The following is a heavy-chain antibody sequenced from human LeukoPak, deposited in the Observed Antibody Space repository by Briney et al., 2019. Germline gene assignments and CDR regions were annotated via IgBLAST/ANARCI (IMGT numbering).Heavy chain of an antibody. CDR3: ARWRTARTGFDY. CDR1: GGSVSSNSYY. D-gene: IGHD3/OR15-3a*01. Sequence: PSETLSLTCTVSGGSVSSNSYYWGWIRQPPGKGLEWIGSIYYSGSPYYNPSLKSRVTISVDTSKNQFSLKVISVTAADTAVYYCARWRTARTGFDYWGQGTLVTVSS. V-gene: IGHV4-39*01. CDR2: IYYSGSP. J-gene: IGHJ4*02.